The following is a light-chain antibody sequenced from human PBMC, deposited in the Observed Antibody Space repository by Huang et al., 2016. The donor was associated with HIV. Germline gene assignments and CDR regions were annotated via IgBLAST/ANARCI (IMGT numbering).Light chain of an antibody. J-gene: IGKJ4*01. CDR1: QGISIF. Sequence: IQLTQSPSSLSASVGDRVTITCRASQGISIFLACFQQKPGKAPKRLMHAASTLHSWAPLRVSRSGSVTDFTLTISSLQPEDFATYYCQQFNNYPLTFGGGTKVEIK. CDR2: AAS. CDR3: QQFNNYPLT. V-gene: IGKV1-9*01.